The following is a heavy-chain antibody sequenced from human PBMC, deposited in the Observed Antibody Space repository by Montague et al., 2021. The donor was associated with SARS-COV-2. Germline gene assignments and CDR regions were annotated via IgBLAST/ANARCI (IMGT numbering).Heavy chain of an antibody. CDR2: VSASGST. CDR1: GASISYFY. J-gene: IGHJ4*02. Sequence: SETLSLTCTVSGASISYFYWSWIRQPAGKGLEWIGRVSASGSTNYKPSLNSRVTMSVDTSKKQFSLRLSPVTAADTAVYYCARDVVAAPGTFDYWGQGTLVTVSS. D-gene: IGHD6-13*01. V-gene: IGHV4-4*07. CDR3: ARDVVAAPGTFDY.